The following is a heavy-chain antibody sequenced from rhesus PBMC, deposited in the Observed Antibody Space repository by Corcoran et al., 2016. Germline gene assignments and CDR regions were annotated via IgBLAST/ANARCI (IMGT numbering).Heavy chain of an antibody. D-gene: IGHD4-23*01. J-gene: IGHJ2*01. CDR1: GYSFTSYW. CDR2: IDPSDSDT. V-gene: IGHV5-20*01. Sequence: EVQLVQSGAEVKRPGESLKISCKTSGYSFTSYWISWVRQMPGKGLEWMGAIDPSDSDTSYNPSFQGQVTISAYKSISTAYLQWSRLKASDTATYYCATTLTVTTSWYFDLWGPGTPITISS. CDR3: ATTLTVTTSWYFDL.